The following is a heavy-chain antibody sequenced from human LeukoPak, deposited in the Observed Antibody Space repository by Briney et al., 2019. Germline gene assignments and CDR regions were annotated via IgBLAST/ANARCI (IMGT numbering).Heavy chain of an antibody. J-gene: IGHJ4*02. Sequence: SETLSLTCGVSGGSISSNNWWSWVRQPPGQGLEWIGEIYHSGSANYNPSLKSRVTISVDKSKNQLSLKLISVTAVDTAVYYCARDVGTALVTGDYWGQGTLVTVSS. CDR1: GGSISSNNW. CDR3: ARDVGTALVTGDY. V-gene: IGHV4-4*02. CDR2: IYHSGSA. D-gene: IGHD5-18*01.